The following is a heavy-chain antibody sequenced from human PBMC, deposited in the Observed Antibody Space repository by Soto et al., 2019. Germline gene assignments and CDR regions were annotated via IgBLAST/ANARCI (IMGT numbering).Heavy chain of an antibody. CDR3: ARAEYSSSPEDY. Sequence: QVQLQESGPGLVKPSETLSLTCTVSGGSISSYYWSWIRQPPGKGLEWIGYIYYSGSTNYNPSLKRRLTISVDTSNNQFSLQLSSVTAADTAVDYCARAEYSSSPEDYWGQGTLVTVSS. CDR1: GGSISSYY. J-gene: IGHJ4*02. V-gene: IGHV4-59*01. D-gene: IGHD6-13*01. CDR2: IYYSGST.